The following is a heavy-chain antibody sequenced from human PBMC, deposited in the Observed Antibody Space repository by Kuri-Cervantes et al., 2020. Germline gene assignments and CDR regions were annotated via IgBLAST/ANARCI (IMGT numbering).Heavy chain of an antibody. CDR3: AKVHYGDYGFGP. Sequence: GESLKISCAASGFTFSSYSMNWVRLAPGKGLEWVAVISYDGSNKYYADSVKGRFTISRDNSKNTLYLQMNSLRAEDTAVYYCAKVHYGDYGFGPWGQGTLVTVSS. V-gene: IGHV3-30*18. CDR1: GFTFSSYS. D-gene: IGHD4-17*01. CDR2: ISYDGSNK. J-gene: IGHJ5*02.